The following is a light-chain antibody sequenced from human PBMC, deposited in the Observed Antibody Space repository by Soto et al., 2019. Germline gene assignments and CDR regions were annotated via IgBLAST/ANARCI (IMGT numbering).Light chain of an antibody. J-gene: IGLJ2*01. V-gene: IGLV3-1*01. CDR2: QDN. Sequence: SYELTQPPSVSVSPGQTASITCSGDRLGDKYACWYQQKPGQSPVLVIYQDNKRPSGIPERFSGSNSGNPATLTISGTQAMDEADYFCQAWDSSTVVFGGGTKVTVL. CDR3: QAWDSSTVV. CDR1: RLGDKY.